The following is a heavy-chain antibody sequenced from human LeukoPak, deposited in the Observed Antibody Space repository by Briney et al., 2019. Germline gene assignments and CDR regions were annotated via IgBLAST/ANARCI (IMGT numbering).Heavy chain of an antibody. V-gene: IGHV4-30-4*08. CDR2: IYYSGST. Sequence: PSETLSLTCTVSGASISSSSYYWGWIRQPPGKGLEWIGYIYYSGSTHYNPSLKSRVTISVDTSKNQFSLKLSSVTAADTAVYYCARVRYYDSSGYYPLDYWGQGTLVTVSS. J-gene: IGHJ4*02. CDR3: ARVRYYDSSGYYPLDY. CDR1: GASISSSSYY. D-gene: IGHD3-22*01.